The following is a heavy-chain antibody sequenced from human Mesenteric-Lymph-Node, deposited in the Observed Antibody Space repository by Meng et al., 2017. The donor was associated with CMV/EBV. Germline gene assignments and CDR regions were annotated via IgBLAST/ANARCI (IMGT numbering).Heavy chain of an antibody. V-gene: IGHV3-7*01. CDR1: GFTFSNYW. CDR2: IKQDGSEK. Sequence: GGSLRLSCAASGFTFSNYWMSWVRQAPGKGLEWVANIKQDGSEKYYVDSVKGRFTISRDNAKNSLYLQVNSLRAEDTAVYYCARDTYDYYDSSGYYYPDAFDIWGQGTMVTVSS. J-gene: IGHJ3*02. CDR3: ARDTYDYYDSSGYYYPDAFDI. D-gene: IGHD3-22*01.